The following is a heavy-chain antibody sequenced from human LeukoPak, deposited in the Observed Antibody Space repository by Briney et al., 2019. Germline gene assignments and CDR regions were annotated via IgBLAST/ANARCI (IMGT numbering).Heavy chain of an antibody. Sequence: GGSLRLSCAASGFTVSSNYMSWVRQAPGKGLEWVSVIYSGGSTYYADSVKGRFTISRDNSKNTLYLQMNSLRAEDTAVYYCARDPGMGIWNGLGVWGQGTTVTVSS. CDR2: IYSGGST. J-gene: IGHJ6*02. D-gene: IGHD2-15*01. CDR1: GFTVSSNY. CDR3: ARDPGMGIWNGLGV. V-gene: IGHV3-66*01.